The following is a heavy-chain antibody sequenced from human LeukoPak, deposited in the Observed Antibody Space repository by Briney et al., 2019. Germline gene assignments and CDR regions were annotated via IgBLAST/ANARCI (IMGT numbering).Heavy chain of an antibody. Sequence: SETLSLTCTVSGYSISSGYYWGWIRQPPGKGLEWIGSIYHSGNTYYNPSLKSRVTISVDTSKNQFSLKLNSVTAADTAVYYCASGIAVTGSAHWFDPWGQGTLVTVSS. J-gene: IGHJ5*02. D-gene: IGHD6-19*01. CDR3: ASGIAVTGSAHWFDP. CDR1: GYSISSGYY. V-gene: IGHV4-38-2*02. CDR2: IYHSGNT.